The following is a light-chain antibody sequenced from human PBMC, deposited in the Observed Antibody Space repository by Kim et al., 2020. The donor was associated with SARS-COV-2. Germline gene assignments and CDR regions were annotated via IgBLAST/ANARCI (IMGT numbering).Light chain of an antibody. Sequence: GHPITISCTGTNSDLGGHNSASWYQQYPGTAPKLLIYDVTRRASGSSNRFAGSKSGNTASLTITGLQTEDEADYYCSSYTTSTTWVFGGGTQLTVL. V-gene: IGLV2-14*03. CDR2: DVT. CDR1: NSDLGGHNS. CDR3: SSYTTSTTWV. J-gene: IGLJ3*02.